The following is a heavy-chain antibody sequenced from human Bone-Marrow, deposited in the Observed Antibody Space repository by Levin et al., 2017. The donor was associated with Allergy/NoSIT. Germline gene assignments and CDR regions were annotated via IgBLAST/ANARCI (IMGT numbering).Heavy chain of an antibody. J-gene: IGHJ6*02. CDR2: ISGGSSRI. V-gene: IGHV3-21*06. Sequence: LSLTCAASGLSFSNSDMNWVRQAPGKGLEWVSSISGGSSRIYYADSVKGRFTISRDNAKNSLYLQMNSLRVEDTAVYYCASWAMFYYDGSDFDYFYYGMDVWGQGTTVTVSS. CDR1: GLSFSNSD. D-gene: IGHD3-16*01. CDR3: ASWAMFYYDGSDFDYFYYGMDV.